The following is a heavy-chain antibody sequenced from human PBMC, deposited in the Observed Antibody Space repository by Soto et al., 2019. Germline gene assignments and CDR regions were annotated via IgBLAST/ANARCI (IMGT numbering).Heavy chain of an antibody. CDR2: IYYSGST. Sequence: QVQLQESGPGLVKPSQTLSLTCTVSGGSISSGEYYWSWIRQPPGKGLEWIGYIYYSGSTYYNPSLKSRVTISVDTSKNQFSLKLSSVTAADTAVYYCARGRYFDWLSFDAFDIWGQGTMVTVSS. J-gene: IGHJ3*02. CDR3: ARGRYFDWLSFDAFDI. V-gene: IGHV4-30-4*01. D-gene: IGHD3-9*01. CDR1: GGSISSGEYY.